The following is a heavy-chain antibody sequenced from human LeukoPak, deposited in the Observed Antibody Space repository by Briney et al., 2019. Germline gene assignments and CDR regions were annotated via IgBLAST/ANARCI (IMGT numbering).Heavy chain of an antibody. D-gene: IGHD2-15*01. J-gene: IGHJ4*02. CDR2: INPSGGST. CDR3: ARIDCSGGSCYSVSREGSFDY. V-gene: IGHV1-46*01. CDR1: GYTFTSYY. Sequence: ASVKVSCKASGYTFTSYYMHWVRQAPGQGLEWMGIINPSGGSTSYARKFQGRVTMTRDMSTSTVYMELSSLRSEDTAVYYCARIDCSGGSCYSVSREGSFDYWGQGTLVTVSS.